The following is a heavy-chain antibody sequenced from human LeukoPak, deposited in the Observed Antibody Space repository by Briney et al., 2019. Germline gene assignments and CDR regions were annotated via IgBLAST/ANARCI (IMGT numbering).Heavy chain of an antibody. J-gene: IGHJ5*02. CDR1: GASITSGDYS. D-gene: IGHD3-10*01. CDR3: ARRFFLRGNPGSCFDP. CDR2: IYHTGNT. Sequence: SQTLSLTCALSGASITSGDYSWHWMPQPPGKGLEWIGYIYHTGNTYYTPSLRSRVTISVDRSKNQFSLKLSSVTAADTAVYCCARRFFLRGNPGSCFDPWGQGTLVTVSS. V-gene: IGHV4-30-2*01.